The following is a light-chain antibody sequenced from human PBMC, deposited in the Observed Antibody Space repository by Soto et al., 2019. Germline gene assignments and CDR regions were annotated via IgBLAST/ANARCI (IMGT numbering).Light chain of an antibody. J-gene: IGKJ4*01. CDR2: GTS. V-gene: IGKV3-20*01. CDR3: QQYGSSPLT. CDR1: QSVSSYY. Sequence: ETVLTQSPGTLSLSPGERATLSCRAGQSVSSYYLAWYQQKPGQAPRLLIYGTSSRATGVPDRFSGSGSGTDFTLTISRLEPDDFAVYYCQQYGSSPLTFGGGTKVEIK.